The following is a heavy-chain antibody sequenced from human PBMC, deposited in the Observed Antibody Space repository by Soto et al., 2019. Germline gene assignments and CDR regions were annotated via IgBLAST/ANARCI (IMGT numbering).Heavy chain of an antibody. CDR2: VNNSGDDT. CDR3: AKASGGSYPGSRVFDF. V-gene: IGHV3-23*01. D-gene: IGHD1-26*01. J-gene: IGHJ4*02. Sequence: GGSPRLSCAASGFNFSSYAMTWVRQAPGEGLEQVSVVNNSGDDTLHADSVRGRFTISRDNPKNALYLQMNYLRAEDTAIYYCAKASGGSYPGSRVFDFCVQLTRVTDSS. CDR1: GFNFSSYA.